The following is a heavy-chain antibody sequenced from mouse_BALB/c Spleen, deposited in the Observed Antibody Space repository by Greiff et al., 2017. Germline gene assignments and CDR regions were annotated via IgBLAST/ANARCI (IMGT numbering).Heavy chain of an antibody. Sequence: EVKLVESGGGLVQPGGSRKLSCAASGFTFSSFGMHWVRQAPEKGLEWVAYISSGSSTIYYADTVKGRFTISRDNPKNTLFLQMTSLRSEDTAMYYCARRTGTGYFDVWGAGTTVTVSS. D-gene: IGHD4-1*01. J-gene: IGHJ1*01. CDR2: ISSGSSTI. V-gene: IGHV5-17*02. CDR1: GFTFSSFG. CDR3: ARRTGTGYFDV.